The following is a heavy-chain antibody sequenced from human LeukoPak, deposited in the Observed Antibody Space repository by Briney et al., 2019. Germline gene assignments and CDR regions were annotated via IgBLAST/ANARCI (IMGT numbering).Heavy chain of an antibody. V-gene: IGHV4-59*02. Sequence: SETLSLTYSVSGGSVSSNYWAWLRQPPGKGLEWIGYIYYSGSTNYNPSLKSRVTISVDTSKNQFSLKLSSVTAADTAVYYCARANGDYWGQGTLVTVSS. CDR3: ARANGDY. CDR1: GGSVSSNY. J-gene: IGHJ4*02. CDR2: IYYSGST.